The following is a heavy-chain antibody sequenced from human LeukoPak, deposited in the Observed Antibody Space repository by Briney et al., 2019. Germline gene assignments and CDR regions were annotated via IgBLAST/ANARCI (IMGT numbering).Heavy chain of an antibody. J-gene: IGHJ4*02. Sequence: SETLSLTCTVSGGSISSYYWSWIRQPPGKGLEWIGYIYYSGSTNYNPSLKSRVTISVDTSKNQFSLKLSSVTAADTAVCYCATTYYYDSSGYYYDYWGQGTLVTVSS. CDR3: ATTYYYDSSGYYYDY. CDR2: IYYSGST. CDR1: GGSISSYY. V-gene: IGHV4-59*01. D-gene: IGHD3-22*01.